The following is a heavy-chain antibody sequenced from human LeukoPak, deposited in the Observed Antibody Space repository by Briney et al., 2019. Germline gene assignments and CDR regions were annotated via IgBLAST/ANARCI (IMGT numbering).Heavy chain of an antibody. CDR1: GDSISSYY. Sequence: PSETLSLTCTVSGDSISSYYWNWIRQPPGKGLEWIGSMSYSGTTNCNPSLKSRVTISLDTSKNHFSLKPTSVTAADTAVYYCARRRAQGGSNGHHNWFDPWGQGTLVTVSS. CDR2: MSYSGTT. V-gene: IGHV4-59*08. J-gene: IGHJ5*02. CDR3: ARRRAQGGSNGHHNWFDP. D-gene: IGHD6-13*01.